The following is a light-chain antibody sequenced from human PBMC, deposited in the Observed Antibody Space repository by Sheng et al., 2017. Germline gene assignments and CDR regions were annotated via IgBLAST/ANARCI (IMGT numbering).Light chain of an antibody. J-gene: IGLJ1*01. V-gene: IGLV2-8*01. CDR1: SSDIGAYNY. CDR2: EVT. CDR3: CSYAGSSLYV. Sequence: QSALTQPPSASGSPGQSVTISCTGTSSDIGAYNYVSWYQQHPGKAPKVMIYEVTKRPSGVPGRFSGSKSGNTASLTISGLQAEDEADYYCCSYAGSSLYVFGTGTKVTVL.